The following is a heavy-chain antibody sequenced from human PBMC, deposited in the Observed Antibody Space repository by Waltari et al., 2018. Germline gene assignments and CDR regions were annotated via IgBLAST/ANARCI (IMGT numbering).Heavy chain of an antibody. V-gene: IGHV1-2*04. J-gene: IGHJ6*02. CDR2: INPNSGGT. CDR1: GYPFTGHY. CDR3: AREWHSSSPAYGMDV. Sequence: QVQLVQSGAEVKKPGASVKVSCKASGYPFTGHYMHWVRQAPGQGLEWRGWINPNSGGTNYAQKFQGWVTMTRDTSISTAYMELSRLRSDDTAVYYCAREWHSSSPAYGMDVWGQGTTVTVSS. D-gene: IGHD6-6*01.